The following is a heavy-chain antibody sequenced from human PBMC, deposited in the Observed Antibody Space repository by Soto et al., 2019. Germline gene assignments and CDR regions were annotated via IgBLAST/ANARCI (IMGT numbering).Heavy chain of an antibody. CDR1: GFTFSSYA. CDR3: AKDWELLWFGESFWFDP. Sequence: GGSLRLSCAASGFTFSSYAMSWVRQAPGKGLEWVSAISGSGGSTYYADSVKGRFTISRDNSKNTLYLQMNSLRAEDTAVYYCAKDWELLWFGESFWFDPWGQGTLVTVSS. J-gene: IGHJ5*02. D-gene: IGHD3-10*01. CDR2: ISGSGGST. V-gene: IGHV3-23*01.